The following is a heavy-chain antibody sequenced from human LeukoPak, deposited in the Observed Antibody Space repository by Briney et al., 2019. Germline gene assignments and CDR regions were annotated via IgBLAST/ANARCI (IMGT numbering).Heavy chain of an antibody. CDR3: ARDFSGT. D-gene: IGHD3-3*01. J-gene: IGHJ5*02. Sequence: PGGSLRLSCAASGFTVTSSAMSWVRQAPGKGLKWVSDISGGGGITYYADSVKGRFTISRDISKNTLCLQMNSLRVDDTAVYYCARDFSGTWGQGTLVTVSS. CDR2: ISGGGGIT. V-gene: IGHV3-23*01. CDR1: GFTVTSSA.